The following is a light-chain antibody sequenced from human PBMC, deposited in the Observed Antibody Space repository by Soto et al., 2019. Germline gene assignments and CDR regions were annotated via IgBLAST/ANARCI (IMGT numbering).Light chain of an antibody. CDR3: LLSYSGARV. Sequence: QAVVTQEPSLTVSPGGTVTLTCGSSTGAVTSGHYPYWFQQKPGQAPRTLIYDXXXKXXWTPARFSGSLLGGKAALTLSGXXXXXXXXXYCLLSYSGARVFGGGTKLTVL. J-gene: IGLJ2*01. V-gene: IGLV7-46*01. CDR1: TGAVTSGHY. CDR2: DXX.